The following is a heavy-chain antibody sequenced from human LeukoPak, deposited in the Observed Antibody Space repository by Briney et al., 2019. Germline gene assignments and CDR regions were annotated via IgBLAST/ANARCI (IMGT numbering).Heavy chain of an antibody. V-gene: IGHV3-11*01. CDR3: ARAPGYDILTGYYRAHYYYYYGMDV. J-gene: IGHJ6*02. CDR1: GFTFSSYW. Sequence: GGSLRLSCAASGFTFSSYWMSWIRQAPGKGLEWVSYISSSGSTIYYADSVKGRFTISRDNAKNSLYLQMNSLRAEDTAVYYCARAPGYDILTGYYRAHYYYYYGMDVWGQGTTVTVSS. D-gene: IGHD3-9*01. CDR2: ISSSGSTI.